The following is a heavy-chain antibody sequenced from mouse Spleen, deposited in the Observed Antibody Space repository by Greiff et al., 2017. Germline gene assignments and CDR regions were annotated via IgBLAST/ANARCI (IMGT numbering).Heavy chain of an antibody. CDR2: IDPETGGT. J-gene: IGHJ3*01. D-gene: IGHD2-12*01. CDR1: GYTFTDYE. V-gene: IGHV1-15*01. CDR3: THSYYSYDEFAY. Sequence: QVQLQQSGAELVRPGASVTLSCKASGYTFTDYEMHWVKQTPVHGLEWIGAIDPETGGTAYNQKFKGKAILTADKSSSTAYMELRSLTSEDSAVYYCTHSYYSYDEFAYWGQGTLVTVSA.